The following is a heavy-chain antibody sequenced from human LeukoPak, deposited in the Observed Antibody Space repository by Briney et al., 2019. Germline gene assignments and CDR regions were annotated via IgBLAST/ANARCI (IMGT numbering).Heavy chain of an antibody. CDR2: IYSGGST. CDR1: GSTVSSNY. Sequence: GGSLRLSCAASGSTVSSNYMSWVRQAPGKGLEWVSVIYSGGSTYYADSVKGRFTISRDNAKNTLYLQMNSLRAEDTALYYCARDPIGYSYIDYWGQGTLVTVSS. V-gene: IGHV3-53*01. D-gene: IGHD5-18*01. J-gene: IGHJ4*02. CDR3: ARDPIGYSYIDY.